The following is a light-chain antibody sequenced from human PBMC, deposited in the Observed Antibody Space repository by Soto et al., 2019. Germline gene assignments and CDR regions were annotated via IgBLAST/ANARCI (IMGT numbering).Light chain of an antibody. CDR2: NAN. CDR3: VLYIGKVNVV. Sequence: QTVVTQEPSLSVSPGGTVTLTCGLTSGSVSTHSYPSWYQQTPGQPPRTLIYNANTPSSGVPDRFSGSILGNQAALTITVAQADYESDYYCVLYIGKVNVVFGGGTKLTVL. V-gene: IGLV8-61*01. CDR1: SGSVSTHSY. J-gene: IGLJ2*01.